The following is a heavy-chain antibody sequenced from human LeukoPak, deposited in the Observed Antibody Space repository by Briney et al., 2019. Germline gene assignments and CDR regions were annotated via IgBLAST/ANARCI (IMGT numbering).Heavy chain of an antibody. J-gene: IGHJ4*02. D-gene: IGHD4-17*01. CDR3: VRDKGDVTRASSERFDY. Sequence: SETLSLTCTVSGVSISDYYWSWIRQPPGKGLEWIGYIYYSGTTNYNPSLKSRVAISVDTSKNQFSLKLSSVTAADTAVYYCVRDKGDVTRASSERFDYWGQGTLVTASS. V-gene: IGHV4-59*01. CDR1: GVSISDYY. CDR2: IYYSGTT.